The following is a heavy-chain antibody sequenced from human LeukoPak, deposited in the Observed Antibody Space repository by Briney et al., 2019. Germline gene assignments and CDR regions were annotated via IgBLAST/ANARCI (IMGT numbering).Heavy chain of an antibody. J-gene: IGHJ4*02. V-gene: IGHV3-48*03. D-gene: IGHD3-16*01. CDR1: GFTFSSYE. CDR3: ARDDAPVSAWDY. CDR2: ISSSGSTI. Sequence: GGSLRLSCAASGFTFSSYEMNWVRQAPGKGLEWASYISSSGSTIYYADSVKGRFTISRDNAKNSLYLQMNSLRAEDTAVYYCARDDAPVSAWDYWGQGTLVTVSS.